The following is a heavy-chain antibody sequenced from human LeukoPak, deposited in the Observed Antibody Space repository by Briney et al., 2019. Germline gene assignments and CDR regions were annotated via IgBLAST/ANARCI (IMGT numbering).Heavy chain of an antibody. V-gene: IGHV4-59*08. D-gene: IGHD1-26*01. J-gene: IGHJ4*02. CDR2: IYYSGST. Sequence: PSETLSLTCTVSGGSISSYYWSWIRQPPGKGLEWIGYIYYSGSTNYNPSLKSRVTISVDTSKNQFSLKLSSVTAADTAVYYCARSGPATLVGATRDWQFDYWGQGTLVTVSS. CDR3: ARSGPATLVGATRDWQFDY. CDR1: GGSISSYY.